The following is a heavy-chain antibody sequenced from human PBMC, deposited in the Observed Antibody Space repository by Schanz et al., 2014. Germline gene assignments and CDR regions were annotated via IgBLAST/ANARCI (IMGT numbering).Heavy chain of an antibody. Sequence: GQLAESGGGVVQPGTSLILSCSVSGFSLNTYGIHWFRQPAGKGLEWVAVIWNNGVTKYYADSVRGRFTISRDNSKNTLYLQMNTLRAEDTAVYYCARDRGYCSGGSCLTFDYWGQGTLVTVSS. D-gene: IGHD2-15*01. CDR1: GFSLNTYG. J-gene: IGHJ4*02. CDR3: ARDRGYCSGGSCLTFDY. CDR2: IWNNGVTK. V-gene: IGHV3-33*01.